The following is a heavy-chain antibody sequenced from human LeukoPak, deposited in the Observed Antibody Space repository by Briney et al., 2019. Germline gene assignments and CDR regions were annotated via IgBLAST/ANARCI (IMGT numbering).Heavy chain of an antibody. J-gene: IGHJ4*02. D-gene: IGHD6-19*01. CDR2: ISGSGGST. V-gene: IGHV3-23*01. CDR1: GFTFSSYA. CDR3: AKPLAVAGTAFDY. Sequence: GGSLRLSCAASGFTFSSYAMSWVRQAPGKGLEWVSAISGSGGSTYYADSVKGRFTISRDNSKNTLYLQMNSLRAEDTAVYYCAKPLAVAGTAFDYWGQETLVTVSS.